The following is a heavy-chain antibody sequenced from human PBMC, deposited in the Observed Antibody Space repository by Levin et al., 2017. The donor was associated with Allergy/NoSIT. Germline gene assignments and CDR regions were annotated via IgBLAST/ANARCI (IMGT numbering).Heavy chain of an antibody. CDR1: GFSFGEYD. J-gene: IGHJ4*02. V-gene: IGHV3-11*01. CDR3: VRDYYASGGDY. CDR2: ITARGSPI. Sequence: AGESLKISCAASGFSFGEYDMAWIRQTPGKGLEWVSHITARGSPIYYAGAVKGRFTISRDNGKTSLYLQMDSLRAEDTAMYYCVRDYYASGGDYWGQGTLVTVSS. D-gene: IGHD3-16*01.